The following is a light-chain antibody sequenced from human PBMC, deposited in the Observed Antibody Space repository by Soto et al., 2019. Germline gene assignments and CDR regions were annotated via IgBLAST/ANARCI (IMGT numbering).Light chain of an antibody. V-gene: IGLV2-23*02. Sequence: QAASVSGSPGQSITISCTGTSSDVATYNLVSWYQQRPGTAPQLIIYEVTKRPSGVSTRFSGSQSGNTASLTISGLQADDEADYYCCSRVFGGGTKVTVL. CDR1: SSDVATYNL. J-gene: IGLJ3*02. CDR3: CSRV. CDR2: EVT.